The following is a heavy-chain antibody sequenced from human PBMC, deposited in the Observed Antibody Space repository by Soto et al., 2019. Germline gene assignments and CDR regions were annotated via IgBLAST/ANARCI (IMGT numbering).Heavy chain of an antibody. CDR3: VSKMSNGPGEY. D-gene: IGHD7-27*01. Sequence: PGGSLRLSCSASGFTFSSYVMHWVRQAPGQGLEYVSAISSTGGTTLYTDSVKGRFTISRDNSRNTVYLQMSSLRPEDTAVYFCVSKMSNGPGEYWGQGTLVTVSS. CDR2: ISSTGGTT. J-gene: IGHJ4*02. CDR1: GFTFSSYV. V-gene: IGHV3-64D*06.